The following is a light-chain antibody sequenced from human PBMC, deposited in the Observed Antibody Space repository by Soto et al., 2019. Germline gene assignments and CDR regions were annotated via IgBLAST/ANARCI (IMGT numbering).Light chain of an antibody. Sequence: EIVLTKSQGTLSLSPGERATLSCRASQSVASSHLAWYRQKPGQTPRLLIYDASSRATGIPDRDSGSGSGPDFTLTISSLEQEEFGVYYCQQYRCARFTFGPGTTVDIK. CDR1: QSVASSH. V-gene: IGKV3-20*01. CDR2: DAS. CDR3: QQYRCARFT. J-gene: IGKJ3*01.